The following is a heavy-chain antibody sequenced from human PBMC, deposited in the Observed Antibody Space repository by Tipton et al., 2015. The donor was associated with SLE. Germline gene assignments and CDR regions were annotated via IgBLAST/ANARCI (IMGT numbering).Heavy chain of an antibody. Sequence: TLSLTCAGSGGSIDISSSFWGWIRQSPGKALEWIGTAFHAGNTNYNPSLKSRVTMSVDTSKNQVSLKLNSVTAADAAVYYCARDRGNTVVYYWGQGTLVTVSS. J-gene: IGHJ4*02. CDR1: GGSIDISSSF. CDR3: ARDRGNTVVYY. CDR2: AFHAGNT. V-gene: IGHV4-39*07. D-gene: IGHD4-23*01.